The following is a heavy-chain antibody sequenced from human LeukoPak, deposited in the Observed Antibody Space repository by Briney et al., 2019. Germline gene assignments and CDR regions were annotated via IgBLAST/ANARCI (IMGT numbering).Heavy chain of an antibody. D-gene: IGHD6-13*01. CDR3: AKRGSSSSYYFDY. CDR2: ISYDGSNK. J-gene: IGHJ4*02. Sequence: GGSLRLSCAASGFTFRSYGMHWVRQAPGKGLEWVAVISYDGSNKYYADSVKGRFTISGDNSKNTLYLQMNSLRAEDTAVYYCAKRGSSSSYYFDYWGQGTLVTVSS. V-gene: IGHV3-30*18. CDR1: GFTFRSYG.